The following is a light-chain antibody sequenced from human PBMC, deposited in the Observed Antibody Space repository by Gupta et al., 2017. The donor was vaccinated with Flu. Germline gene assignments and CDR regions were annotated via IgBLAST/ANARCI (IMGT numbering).Light chain of an antibody. Sequence: VTLGQPAGDSCSSSERLGYSDGSTILHWFQQRPGQSTRLLIYLVSHRESGVPDKFSGSGSGNEFTLKISRLEDEDVAVYFCMKGANSQFAFGGGTKVEIK. V-gene: IGKV2-30*01. CDR3: MKGANSQFA. CDR2: LVS. J-gene: IGKJ4*02. CDR1: ERLGYSDGSTI.